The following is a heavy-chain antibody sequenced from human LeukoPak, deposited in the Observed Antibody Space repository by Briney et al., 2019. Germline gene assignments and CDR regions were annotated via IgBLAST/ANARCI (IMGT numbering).Heavy chain of an antibody. CDR1: GFTFSSYW. D-gene: IGHD6-13*01. CDR2: IKQDGSEK. Sequence: PGGSLRLSCAASGFTFSSYWMSWVRQAPGKGLEWVANIKQDGSEKYYVDSVKGRFTISRDNAKNSLYLQMNSLRAEDTAVYYCARVVWQQLVRGYFDYWGQGTLVTVSS. V-gene: IGHV3-7*01. J-gene: IGHJ4*02. CDR3: ARVVWQQLVRGYFDY.